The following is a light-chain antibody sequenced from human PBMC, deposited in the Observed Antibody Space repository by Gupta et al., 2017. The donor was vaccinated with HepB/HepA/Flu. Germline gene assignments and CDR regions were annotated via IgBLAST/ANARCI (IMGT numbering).Light chain of an antibody. CDR2: ETS. J-gene: IGKJ5*01. V-gene: IGKV1D-12*01. Sequence: DIQMTQSPSSVSASVGDRVTITCRASQDISRWLAWYQQKPGKAPKLLIYETSSLQSGVPSRFSGSGSGTDFILTINSLQPEDFATYYCQQAYRLPLTFGQGTRLE. CDR1: QDISRW. CDR3: QQAYRLPLT.